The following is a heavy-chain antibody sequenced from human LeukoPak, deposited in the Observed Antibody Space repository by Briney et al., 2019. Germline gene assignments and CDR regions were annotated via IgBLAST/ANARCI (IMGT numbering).Heavy chain of an antibody. Sequence: GGSLRLSCAASGFPFGNEAMSWVRQSPERGLEWVSSISPGGGTTYYADSVKGRFTISRDNSKNTLYVQMNSLRAEDTAVYYCAKDWSYNDNSGSIYYMDVWGKGTTVTVSS. CDR1: GFPFGNEA. V-gene: IGHV3-23*01. J-gene: IGHJ6*03. D-gene: IGHD3-22*01. CDR3: AKDWSYNDNSGSIYYMDV. CDR2: ISPGGGTT.